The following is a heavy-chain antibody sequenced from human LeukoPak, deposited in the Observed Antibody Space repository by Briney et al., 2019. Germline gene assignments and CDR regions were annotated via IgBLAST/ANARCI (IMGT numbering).Heavy chain of an antibody. Sequence: SETLSLTCTVSGGSISGYFWSWIRQPAGKGLEWIGRIYSSGSNNYNPSLKSRVTMSLDTSKNHLSLNLSSVTAADTAVYYCAREPTSGREPTSGQPLDYSGQGTLVTVSS. V-gene: IGHV4-4*07. J-gene: IGHJ4*02. CDR2: IYSSGSN. D-gene: IGHD5-12*01. CDR1: GGSISGYF. CDR3: AREPTSGREPTSGQPLDY.